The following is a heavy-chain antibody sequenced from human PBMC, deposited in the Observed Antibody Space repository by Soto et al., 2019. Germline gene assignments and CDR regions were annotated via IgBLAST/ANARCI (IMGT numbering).Heavy chain of an antibody. D-gene: IGHD4-17*01. CDR1: GFTFTDYW. Sequence: EVQLVESGGGLVQPGGSLRLSCVASGFTFTDYWMSWVRQAPGKGLEWVGNIKQDGSGTYYGAFVRCRLTVSRDNPKNSLYLQIHSLRADDTAVYYCAKGDFGNYVIRGFGYWGQGTLVTVSS. J-gene: IGHJ4*02. V-gene: IGHV3-7*03. CDR2: IKQDGSGT. CDR3: AKGDFGNYVIRGFGY.